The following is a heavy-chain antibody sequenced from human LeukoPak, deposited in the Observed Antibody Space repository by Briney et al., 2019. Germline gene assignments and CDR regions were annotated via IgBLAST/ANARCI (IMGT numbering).Heavy chain of an antibody. V-gene: IGHV5-51*01. CDR3: ARSTYDSSGYIAFDI. J-gene: IGHJ3*02. CDR2: IYPGDSDT. Sequence: WESLKISCKGSGYSFTSYWIGWVPQMPAKGLEWMGIIYPGDSDTRYSPSFQGQVTISADKSISTAYLQWSSLKASDTAMYYCARSTYDSSGYIAFDIWGQGTMVTVSS. CDR1: GYSFTSYW. D-gene: IGHD3-22*01.